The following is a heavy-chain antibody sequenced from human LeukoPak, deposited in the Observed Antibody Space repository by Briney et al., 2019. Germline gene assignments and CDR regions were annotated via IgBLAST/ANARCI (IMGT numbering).Heavy chain of an antibody. V-gene: IGHV1-69*06. D-gene: IGHD2-15*01. Sequence: ASVKVSCKASGGTFSSYAISWVRQAPGQGLEWMGGIIPIFGTANYAQKLQGRVTITADKSTSTAYMELSSLRSDDTAVYYCARELSSRADFDYWGQGTLVTVSS. CDR1: GGTFSSYA. J-gene: IGHJ4*02. CDR3: ARELSSRADFDY. CDR2: IIPIFGTA.